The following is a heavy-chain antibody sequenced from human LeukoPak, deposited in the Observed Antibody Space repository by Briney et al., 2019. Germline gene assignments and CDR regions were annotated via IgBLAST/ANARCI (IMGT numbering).Heavy chain of an antibody. CDR2: INPNSGGT. CDR3: ARGHSSGWYSELNFDY. CDR1: GYTFTGYY. Sequence: ASVKVSCKASGYTFTGYYMHWVRQAPGQGLEWMGWINPNSGGTNYAQKFQGRVTMTRDTSISTAYMELSRLRSDDTAVYYCARGHSSGWYSELNFDYWGQGTLVTVSS. D-gene: IGHD6-19*01. J-gene: IGHJ4*02. V-gene: IGHV1-2*02.